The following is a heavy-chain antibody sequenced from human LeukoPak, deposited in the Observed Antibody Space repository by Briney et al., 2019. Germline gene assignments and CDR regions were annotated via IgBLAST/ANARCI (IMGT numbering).Heavy chain of an antibody. J-gene: IGHJ4*02. CDR1: AFTFSNYA. CDR3: VKDLPCTSASCYLRFDS. D-gene: IGHD2-2*01. CDR2: IGGGGAPT. V-gene: IGHV3-23*01. Sequence: GGSLRLSCAASAFTFSNYAMKWVRQTPGKGLEWVSAIGGGGAPTYYADSVKGRFTISRDNSRNTLYLQMNSLRAEDTALYYCVKDLPCTSASCYLRFDSWGQGTLVTVSS.